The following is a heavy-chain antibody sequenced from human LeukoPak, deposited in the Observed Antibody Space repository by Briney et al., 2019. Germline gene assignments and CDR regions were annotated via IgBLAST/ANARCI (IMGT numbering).Heavy chain of an antibody. CDR2: IYYSGST. CDR3: ASQVVVIAFDI. D-gene: IGHD3-22*01. Sequence: SETLSLTCTVSGGSISSSSYYWGWLRQPPGKGLEWIGSIYYSGSTYYNPSLKSRVTISVDTSKNQFSLKLSSVTAADTAVYYCASQVVVIAFDIWGQGTMVTVSS. J-gene: IGHJ3*02. CDR1: GGSISSSSYY. V-gene: IGHV4-39*01.